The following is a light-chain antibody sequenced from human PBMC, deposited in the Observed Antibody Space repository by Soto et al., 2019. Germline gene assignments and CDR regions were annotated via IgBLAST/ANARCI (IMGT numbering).Light chain of an antibody. CDR1: SSDVGGYNY. J-gene: IGLJ1*01. V-gene: IGLV2-14*03. Sequence: QSALTQPASVSGSPGQSITISCTGTSSDVGGYNYVSWYKQHPGKAPKLIIYEVTNRPSGVSNRFSGSKSGNTASLTISGLQAEDEADYYCSSYTTISTSYVFGTGTKLTVL. CDR3: SSYTTISTSYV. CDR2: EVT.